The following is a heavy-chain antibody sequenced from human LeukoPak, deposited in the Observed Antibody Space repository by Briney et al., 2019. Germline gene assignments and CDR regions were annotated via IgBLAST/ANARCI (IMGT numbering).Heavy chain of an antibody. D-gene: IGHD2-15*01. Sequence: SETLSLTCTVSDGSIYTYYWSWIRQPPGKGLEWIGYIYYSGSTNYNPSLKSRVTISVDTSKNQFSLKLSSVTAADTAVYYCARHDPDCSGGSCYTPPGYWGQGTLVTVSS. CDR2: IYYSGST. J-gene: IGHJ4*02. CDR1: DGSIYTYY. V-gene: IGHV4-59*08. CDR3: ARHDPDCSGGSCYTPPGY.